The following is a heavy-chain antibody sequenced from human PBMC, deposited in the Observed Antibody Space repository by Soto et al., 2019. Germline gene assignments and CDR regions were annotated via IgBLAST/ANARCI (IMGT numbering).Heavy chain of an antibody. CDR2: INTSGGSP. J-gene: IGHJ6*04. V-gene: IGHV1-46*01. Sequence: XSVKVACKAFVYTFTIYYIHWVRQAPGQGLEWMGVINTSGGSPTYAQKFQDRVTMTRDTSTSTVYMELSSLRSEDAAVYYCARGGRHSDYYYYYGMDVWGKGTTVTVS. CDR1: VYTFTIYY. D-gene: IGHD6-25*01. CDR3: ARGGRHSDYYYYYGMDV.